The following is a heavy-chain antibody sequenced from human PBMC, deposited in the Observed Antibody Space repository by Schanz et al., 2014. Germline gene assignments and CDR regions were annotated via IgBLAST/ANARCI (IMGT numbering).Heavy chain of an antibody. CDR3: ARAGQDYSDSSGYATYYFGN. Sequence: QVQLVQSGAEVKKPGSSVKVSCKASGGTFSSFAIFWLRQAPGQGLEWMGTIIPILDITNYAQKFQGRVTITADKSTSTAYMELSNLRSEDTAVYYCARAGQDYSDSSGYATYYFGNWGQGTLVTVSS. D-gene: IGHD3-22*01. CDR2: IIPILDIT. CDR1: GGTFSSFA. V-gene: IGHV1-69*04. J-gene: IGHJ4*02.